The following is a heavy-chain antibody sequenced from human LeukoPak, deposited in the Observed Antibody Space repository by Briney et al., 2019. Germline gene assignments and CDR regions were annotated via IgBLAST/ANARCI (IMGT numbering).Heavy chain of an antibody. D-gene: IGHD5-18*01. CDR1: GFTFTTYG. CDR3: AKDHGYCHDY. J-gene: IGHJ4*02. CDR2: IGYDESNK. Sequence: GGSLRLSCAASGFTFTTYGIHWVRQAPGKGLEWVAFIGYDESNKYYADSAKGRFTISRENPKNTLYLQMNSLRAEDTGVYYCAKDHGYCHDYWGQGTLVTVSS. V-gene: IGHV3-30*02.